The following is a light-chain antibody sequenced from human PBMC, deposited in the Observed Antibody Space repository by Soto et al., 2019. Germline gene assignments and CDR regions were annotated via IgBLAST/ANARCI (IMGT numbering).Light chain of an antibody. CDR2: EVN. CDR3: SSYAGSNRV. V-gene: IGLV2-8*01. J-gene: IGLJ3*02. CDR1: SSDVGGYNY. Sequence: QSALTQPPSASGSPGQSVTISCTGTSSDVGGYNYVSWYQQHPGKAPKLMIYEVNKRPSGVPDRFSGSKSGNTASLTVTGLQAEDEADYYCSSYAGSNRVFGGGTQLTVL.